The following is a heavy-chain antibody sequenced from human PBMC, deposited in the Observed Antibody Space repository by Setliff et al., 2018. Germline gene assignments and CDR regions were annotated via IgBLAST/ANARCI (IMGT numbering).Heavy chain of an antibody. D-gene: IGHD3-16*02. CDR2: ISAYNGNT. J-gene: IGHJ6*03. CDR1: GYTFTTYG. CDR3: ARVKAPALYYYMDV. V-gene: IGHV1-18*01. Sequence: ASVKVSCKASGYTFTTYGISWVRQAPGQGLEWMGWISAYNGNTNYAQKLQGRVTITADESTSTAYMELSSLRSEDTAVYYCARVKAPALYYYMDVWGKGTTVTVSS.